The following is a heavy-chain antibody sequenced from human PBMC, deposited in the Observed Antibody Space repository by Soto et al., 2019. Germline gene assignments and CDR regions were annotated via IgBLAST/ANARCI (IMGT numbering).Heavy chain of an antibody. D-gene: IGHD2-2*01. V-gene: IGHV4-39*01. Sequence: QLQLQESGPGLVKPSETLSLTCTVSGGSISSSSYYWGWIRQPPGKGLEWIGSIYYSGSTYYNPSLTSRVTISVDTSKNQFSLKLSSVIAADTAVYYCASHWIVVVPAAPMHWYFDLWGRGTLVTVSS. CDR1: GGSISSSSYY. CDR2: IYYSGST. CDR3: ASHWIVVVPAAPMHWYFDL. J-gene: IGHJ2*01.